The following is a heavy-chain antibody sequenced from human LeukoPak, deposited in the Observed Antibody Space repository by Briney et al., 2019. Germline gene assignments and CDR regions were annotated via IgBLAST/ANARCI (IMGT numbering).Heavy chain of an antibody. D-gene: IGHD3-22*01. CDR2: FYSSGST. CDR3: ARGKGDSSGYSTLDY. Sequence: SETLSLTCTVSGGSISSYYWSWIRQPPGKGLKWIGDFYSSGSTNYNPSLKSRVTISVDTSMNQFSLKLSSVTAADTAVYHCARGKGDSSGYSTLDYWGQGTLVTVSS. V-gene: IGHV4-59*01. CDR1: GGSISSYY. J-gene: IGHJ4*02.